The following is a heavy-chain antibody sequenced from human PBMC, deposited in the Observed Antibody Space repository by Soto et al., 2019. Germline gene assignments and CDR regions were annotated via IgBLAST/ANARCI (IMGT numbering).Heavy chain of an antibody. CDR1: GGSISSYY. CDR2: SYISGNT. V-gene: IGHV4-4*07. J-gene: IGHJ4*02. Sequence: SETLSLTCTVSGGSISSYYWTWIQQPAGKRLEWIGRSYISGNTDYNPSLKSRVTMSADTSKNQFSLKLSSVTAADTAVYYCAICSGWQDMDYWGQGTLVPVSS. D-gene: IGHD6-19*01. CDR3: AICSGWQDMDY.